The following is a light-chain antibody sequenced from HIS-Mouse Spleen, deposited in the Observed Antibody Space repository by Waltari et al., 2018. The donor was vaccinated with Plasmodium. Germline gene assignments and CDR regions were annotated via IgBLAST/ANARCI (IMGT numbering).Light chain of an antibody. CDR3: NSRDSSGNHWV. Sequence: SSELTQDPAVSVALGQTVRITCQGDSLRSYYASWYQQKPGKAPVLVIYGKNNRPPGIPDRFSGSSSGNTASLTITGAQAEDEADYYCNSRDSSGNHWVFGGGTKLTVL. V-gene: IGLV3-19*01. CDR2: GKN. J-gene: IGLJ3*02. CDR1: SLRSYY.